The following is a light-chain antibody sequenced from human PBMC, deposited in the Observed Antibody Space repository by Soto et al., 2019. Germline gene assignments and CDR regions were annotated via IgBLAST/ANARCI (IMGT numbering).Light chain of an antibody. CDR2: AAS. J-gene: IGKJ3*01. CDR3: QQSYSTPH. V-gene: IGKV1-39*01. Sequence: ILMTQSPSSLSASVGDRVSITCRASQSISSYLNWYQQKPGKAPKLLIYAASSLQTGVPSRFSGSGSGTDFTLTISSVQPEDFATYYCQQSYSTPHFGPGTKVDIK. CDR1: QSISSY.